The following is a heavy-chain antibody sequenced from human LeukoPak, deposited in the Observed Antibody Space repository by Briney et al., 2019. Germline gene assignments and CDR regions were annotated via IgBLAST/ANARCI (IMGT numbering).Heavy chain of an antibody. Sequence: PGGSLRLSCAASGFTFSSYAMHWVRQAPGKGLEWVAVISYDGSNKYYADSVKGRFTISRDNSKNTLYLQMNSLRAEDTAVYYCAKQNSVAVAGNEIDYWGQGTLVTVSS. V-gene: IGHV3-30-3*02. D-gene: IGHD6-19*01. J-gene: IGHJ4*02. CDR3: AKQNSVAVAGNEIDY. CDR1: GFTFSSYA. CDR2: ISYDGSNK.